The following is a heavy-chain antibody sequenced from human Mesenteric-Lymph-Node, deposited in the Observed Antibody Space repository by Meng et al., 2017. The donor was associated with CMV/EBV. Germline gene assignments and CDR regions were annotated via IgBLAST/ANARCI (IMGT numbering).Heavy chain of an antibody. V-gene: IGHV1-69*02. CDR2: IIPILGIA. Sequence: QVQLVQSGAEVKKPGSPVKFSCKASGGTFSSYTISWMRQAPGQGLEWMGRIIPILGIANYAQKFQGRVTITADKSTSTAYMELSSLRSEDTAVYYCAGGIAAAGSRWFDPWGQGTLVTVSS. CDR1: GGTFSSYT. D-gene: IGHD6-13*01. J-gene: IGHJ5*02. CDR3: AGGIAAAGSRWFDP.